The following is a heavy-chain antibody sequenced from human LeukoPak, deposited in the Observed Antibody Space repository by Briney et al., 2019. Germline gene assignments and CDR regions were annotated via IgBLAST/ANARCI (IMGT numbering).Heavy chain of an antibody. D-gene: IGHD4-17*01. V-gene: IGHV4-59*01. Sequence: KASETLSLTCTVSGGSISSYYWSWIRQPPGKGLEWIGYIYYSGSTNYNPSLKSRVTISVDTSKNQFSLKLSSVTAADTAVYYCAGGTVRSLIRYWGQGTLVTVSS. J-gene: IGHJ4*02. CDR3: AGGTVRSLIRY. CDR2: IYYSGST. CDR1: GGSISSYY.